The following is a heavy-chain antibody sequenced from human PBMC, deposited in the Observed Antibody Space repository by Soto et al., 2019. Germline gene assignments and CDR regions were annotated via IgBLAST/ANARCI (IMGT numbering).Heavy chain of an antibody. CDR3: ARDQGYYDSSGYYPTRWFDP. V-gene: IGHV4-4*02. CDR2: IYHSGST. CDR1: GGSISSSNW. Sequence: SETLSLTXAVSGGSISSSNWWSWVRQPPGKGLEWIGEIYHSGSTNYNPSLKSRVTISVDKSKNQFSLKLSSVTAADTAVYYCARDQGYYDSSGYYPTRWFDPWGQGTLVTVSS. D-gene: IGHD3-22*01. J-gene: IGHJ5*02.